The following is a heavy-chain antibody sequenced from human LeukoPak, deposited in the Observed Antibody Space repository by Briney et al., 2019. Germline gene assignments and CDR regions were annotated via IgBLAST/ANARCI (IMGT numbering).Heavy chain of an antibody. CDR1: GYTFISYA. CDR2: ININTRNP. J-gene: IGHJ4*02. V-gene: IGHV7-4-1*02. CDR3: GRDPKLGIRGYTYGYIDY. Sequence: GASVKVSCKTSGYTFISYAMNWVRQAPGQGLEWMGWININTRNPTYAQGFTARYVFSLDTSVSTAYLQISGLKADDTAVYYCGRDPKLGIRGYTYGYIDYWGQGTLVTVSS. D-gene: IGHD5-18*01.